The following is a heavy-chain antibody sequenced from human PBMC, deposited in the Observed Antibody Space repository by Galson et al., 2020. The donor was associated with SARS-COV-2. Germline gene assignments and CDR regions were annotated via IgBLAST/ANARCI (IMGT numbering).Heavy chain of an antibody. CDR3: ATISMNTGAVDC. CDR2: IYYSGSS. CDR1: GDSISRTDYY. J-gene: IGHJ4*02. Sequence: SETLSLTCVVSGDSISRTDYYWTWIRQHPGKGLEWIGYIYYSGSSYYNPSLKSQLSISVDTSKNQFSLNVTSVTAADTAVYYCATISMNTGAVDCWGQGTLVTVSS. D-gene: IGHD7-27*01. V-gene: IGHV4-31*11.